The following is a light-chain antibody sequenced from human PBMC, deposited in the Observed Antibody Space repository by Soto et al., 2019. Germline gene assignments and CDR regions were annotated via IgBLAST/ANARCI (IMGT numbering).Light chain of an antibody. CDR1: QSVRSSY. Sequence: ESVLTHSPGTLSLSPGERATLSFSSSQSVRSSYLAWYQQKPGQAPRLLIYGASSRATGIPDRFSGSGSGTDFTLTINRLEPEDFAVYYCQQYGGMWTFGQGTKVDIK. J-gene: IGKJ1*01. CDR3: QQYGGMWT. CDR2: GAS. V-gene: IGKV3-20*01.